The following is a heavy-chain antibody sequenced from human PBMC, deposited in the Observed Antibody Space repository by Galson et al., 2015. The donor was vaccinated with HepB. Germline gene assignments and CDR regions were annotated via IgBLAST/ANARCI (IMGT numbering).Heavy chain of an antibody. CDR2: ISSSSSYI. D-gene: IGHD1-26*01. CDR3: ARVGGGRRDAFDI. CDR1: GFTFSSYS. V-gene: IGHV3-21*01. J-gene: IGHJ3*02. Sequence: SLRLSCAASGFTFSSYSMNWVRQAPGKGLEWVSSISSSSSYIYYADSVKGRFTISRDNAKNSLYLQMNSLRAEDTAVYYCARVGGGRRDAFDIWGQGTMVTVSS.